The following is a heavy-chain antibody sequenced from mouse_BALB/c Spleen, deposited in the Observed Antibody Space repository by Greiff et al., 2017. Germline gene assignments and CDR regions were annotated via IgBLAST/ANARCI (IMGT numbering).Heavy chain of an antibody. V-gene: IGHV1S81*02. J-gene: IGHJ3*01. CDR3: VGSGYSAWFAY. CDR1: GYTFTSYW. D-gene: IGHD3-1*01. CDR2: INPSNGRT. Sequence: QGQLQQPGAELVKPGASVKLSCKASGYTFTSYWMHWVKQRPGQGLEWIGEINPSNGRTNYNEKFKSKATLTVDKSSSTAYMQLSSLTSEDSAVYYCVGSGYSAWFAYWGQGTLVTVSA.